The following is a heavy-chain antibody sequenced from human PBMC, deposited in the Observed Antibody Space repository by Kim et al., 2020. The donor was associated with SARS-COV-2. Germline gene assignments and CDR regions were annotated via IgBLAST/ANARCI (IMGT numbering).Heavy chain of an antibody. V-gene: IGHV4-59*01. CDR1: GDSISSYY. D-gene: IGHD3-22*01. CDR3: ARVEGSSGYYGHEDYWFFDL. J-gene: IGHJ2*01. CDR2: VYYSGST. Sequence: SETLSLTCTVSGDSISSYYWSWIRQPPGKGLEWIGYVYYSGSTNYNPSLKSRVTISVDTSKNQFSLKLSSVTAADAAVYYCARVEGSSGYYGHEDYWFFDLWGRGTLVTVSS.